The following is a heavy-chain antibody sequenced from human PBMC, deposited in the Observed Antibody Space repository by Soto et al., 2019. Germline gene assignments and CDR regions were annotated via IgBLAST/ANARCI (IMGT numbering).Heavy chain of an antibody. CDR2: IIHIFDTA. D-gene: IGHD2-2*01. Sequence: QVQLVQSGAEVKKPGSSVKVSCKASGGTFSSYGISWVRQAPGQGLEWMGGIIHIFDTAKYAQKFQGRVTITADKSTSTAYMEVSSLRSEDTAVYDCARDPGRSSNRWRLRKVADGDYYRMDVWGQGTTVTV. V-gene: IGHV1-69*06. J-gene: IGHJ6*02. CDR1: GGTFSSYG. CDR3: ARDPGRSSNRWRLRKVADGDYYRMDV.